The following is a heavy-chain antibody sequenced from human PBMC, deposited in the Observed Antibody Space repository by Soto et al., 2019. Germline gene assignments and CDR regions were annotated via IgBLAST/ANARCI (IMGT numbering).Heavy chain of an antibody. CDR1: GGSVSSGSYY. J-gene: IGHJ4*02. Sequence: PSETLSLTCTVSGGSVSSGSYYWSWIRQPPGKGLEWIGYIYYSGSTNYNPSLKSRVTISVDTSKNQFSLKLSSVTAAGTAVYYCARDRHNCGGIRWGEGTLVTVAT. V-gene: IGHV4-61*01. CDR3: ARDRHNCGGIR. CDR2: IYYSGST. D-gene: IGHD1-1*01.